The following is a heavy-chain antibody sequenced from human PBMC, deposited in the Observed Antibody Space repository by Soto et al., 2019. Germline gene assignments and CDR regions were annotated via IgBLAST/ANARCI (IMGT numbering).Heavy chain of an antibody. D-gene: IGHD6-25*01. CDR3: ANGGKPFYSYYIDV. V-gene: IGHV3-9*01. Sequence: TGGGLRHSWAASGCTLEDYAMHWGREAPRKGLEWVSGISWNSRNIGYADSVKGRFTISRDNAKNSLYLQVNSLRAEDTALYYCANGGKPFYSYYIDVWGKGTTVTVS. J-gene: IGHJ6*03. CDR2: ISWNSRNI. CDR1: GCTLEDYA.